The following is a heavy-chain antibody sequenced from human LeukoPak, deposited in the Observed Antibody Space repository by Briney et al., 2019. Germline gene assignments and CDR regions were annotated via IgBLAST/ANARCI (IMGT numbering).Heavy chain of an antibody. D-gene: IGHD3-3*01. Sequence: GGSLRLSCTTSGFSFDNYAMNWVRQAPGKGLEWVGFIKNKAYGATTEYAASVKGRFTISRDDVKGIAHLQMNSLKTEDTAVYYCSRAGYYDFWNGYSLDYWGLGTLVTVSS. CDR1: GFSFDNYA. CDR2: IKNKAYGATT. CDR3: SRAGYYDFWNGYSLDY. V-gene: IGHV3-49*04. J-gene: IGHJ4*02.